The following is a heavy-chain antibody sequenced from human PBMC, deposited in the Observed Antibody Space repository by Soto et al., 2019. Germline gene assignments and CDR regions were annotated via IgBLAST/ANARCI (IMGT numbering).Heavy chain of an antibody. CDR3: EKSRLVRGWFDP. CDR1: GFTFSSYG. J-gene: IGHJ5*02. Sequence: QVQLVESGGGVVQPGRSLRLSCAASGFTFSSYGMHWVRQAPCKGLERVAVISYDGSNKYYADSVKGRFTISRDNSKNTLDLQMNSRRAEDTAVYYCEKSRLVRGWFDPWGKGTLVTVSS. D-gene: IGHD6-19*01. V-gene: IGHV3-30*18. CDR2: ISYDGSNK.